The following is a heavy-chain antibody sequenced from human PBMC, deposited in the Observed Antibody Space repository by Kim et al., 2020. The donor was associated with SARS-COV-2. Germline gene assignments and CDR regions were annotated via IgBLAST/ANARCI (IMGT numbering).Heavy chain of an antibody. D-gene: IGHD3-10*01. J-gene: IGHJ4*02. CDR1: GGSISSSNW. CDR2: IYHSGST. Sequence: SETLSLTCAVSGGSISSSNWWSWVRQPPGKGLEWIGEIYHSGSTNYNPSLKSRVTISVDKSKNQFSLKLSSVTAADTAVYYCARRPITMVRGVIGYYFDYWGQGTLVTVSS. V-gene: IGHV4-4*02. CDR3: ARRPITMVRGVIGYYFDY.